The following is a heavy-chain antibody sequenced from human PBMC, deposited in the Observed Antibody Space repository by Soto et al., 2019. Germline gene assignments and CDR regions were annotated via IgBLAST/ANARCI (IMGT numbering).Heavy chain of an antibody. V-gene: IGHV4-4*07. Sequence: QVQLQESGPGLVKPSETLSLTCTVSGGSISSYYWSWIRQPAGKGLEWIGRIYTSGSTNYNPSLKSRVTMAVDKSKNQFSVKLSSVTAADTAVYYCARIVGYGDYSWYNLFDPWGQGTLVTVSS. J-gene: IGHJ5*02. D-gene: IGHD4-17*01. CDR3: ARIVGYGDYSWYNLFDP. CDR1: GGSISSYY. CDR2: IYTSGST.